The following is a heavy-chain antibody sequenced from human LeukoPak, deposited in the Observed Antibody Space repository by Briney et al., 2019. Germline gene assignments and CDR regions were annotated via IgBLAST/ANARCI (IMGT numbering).Heavy chain of an antibody. D-gene: IGHD6-19*01. V-gene: IGHV4-38-2*02. Sequence: SETLSLTCTVSGYSISSGYYWGWIRQPPGKGLEWIGSIYHSGRTYYNPSLKSRVTISVDTSKNQFSLKLSSVTAADTAVYFCAREPGGWSPGNYWGQGTLVTVSS. CDR2: IYHSGRT. CDR3: AREPGGWSPGNY. J-gene: IGHJ4*02. CDR1: GYSISSGYY.